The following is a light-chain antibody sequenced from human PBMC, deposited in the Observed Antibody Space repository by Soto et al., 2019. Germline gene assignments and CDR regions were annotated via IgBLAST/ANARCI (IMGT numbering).Light chain of an antibody. CDR2: GAS. CDR1: QYIGSN. CDR3: QQYGSSPIT. V-gene: IGKV3-15*01. J-gene: IGKJ5*01. Sequence: EIVMTQSPATLSVSPGERATLSCRASQYIGSNLAWYQQKPGQAPRLLIYGASTRATGIPARFSGSGSGTEFTLTISRLEPEDFAVYYCQQYGSSPITFGQGTRLEI.